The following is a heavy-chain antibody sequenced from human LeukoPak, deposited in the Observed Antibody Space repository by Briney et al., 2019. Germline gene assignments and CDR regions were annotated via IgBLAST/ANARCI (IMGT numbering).Heavy chain of an antibody. V-gene: IGHV3-7*01. CDR1: GFIFSNYW. CDR3: AGPPQAGPFDY. Sequence: PGGSLRLSCAASGFIFSNYWMSWVRQAPGKGLEWVANIKPDGSETNYVDSLKGRFTISRDNAKNSVYLQMNRLRAEDTAVYYCAGPPQAGPFDYWRQGVLVSVSS. CDR2: IKPDGSET. D-gene: IGHD6-19*01. J-gene: IGHJ4*02.